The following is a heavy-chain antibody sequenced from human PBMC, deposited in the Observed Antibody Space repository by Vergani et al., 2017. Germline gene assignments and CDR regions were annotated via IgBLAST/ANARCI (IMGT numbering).Heavy chain of an antibody. CDR3: ARSRGYSYGYNWFDP. CDR1: GGSISSYY. CDR2: IYYSGST. Sequence: QVQLQESGPGLVKPSETLSLTCTVSGGSISSYYWSWIRQAPGKGLEWIGYIYYSGSTNYNPSLKSRVTISVDTSKNQFSLKLSSVTAADTAVYYCARSRGYSYGYNWFDPWGQGTLVTVSS. J-gene: IGHJ5*02. D-gene: IGHD5-18*01. V-gene: IGHV4-59*13.